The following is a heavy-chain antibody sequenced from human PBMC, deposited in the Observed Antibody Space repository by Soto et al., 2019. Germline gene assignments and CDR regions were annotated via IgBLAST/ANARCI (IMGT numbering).Heavy chain of an antibody. CDR2: IYYSGTA. J-gene: IGHJ4*02. Sequence: SETLSLTCTVSGGSISGSNYYWSWIRQPPGRGLEWIGYIYYSGTAYYNPSLKSRVTISVDTSKNQFSLKLSSVTAADTAVYYCASAGYSSSWIDYWGQGTLVTVSS. V-gene: IGHV4-30-4*01. D-gene: IGHD6-13*01. CDR1: GGSISGSNYY. CDR3: ASAGYSSSWIDY.